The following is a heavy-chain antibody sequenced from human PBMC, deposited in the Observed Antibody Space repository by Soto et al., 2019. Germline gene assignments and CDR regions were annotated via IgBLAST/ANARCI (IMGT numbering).Heavy chain of an antibody. J-gene: IGHJ4*02. V-gene: IGHV1-46*01. D-gene: IGHD2-21*02. CDR3: ARGGHVVVVTADLDY. CDR1: GDTFSDYY. Sequence: QVQLMQSGAEVKKPGASVKVSCKASGDTFSDYYIHWVRQAPGQGLEWMGTVNPSGGHTTYSQHCSGRVNMTRDTATSTPPMELTRLTSEDTAVYYCARGGHVVVVTADLDYWGQGTLVTVSS. CDR2: VNPSGGHT.